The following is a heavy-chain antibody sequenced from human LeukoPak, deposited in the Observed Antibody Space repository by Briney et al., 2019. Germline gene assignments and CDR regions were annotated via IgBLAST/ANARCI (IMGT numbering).Heavy chain of an antibody. CDR1: GGSMSPYH. J-gene: IGHJ4*02. D-gene: IGHD3-3*01. V-gene: IGHV4-59*01. CDR2: IYYSGST. Sequence: SETLSLTCTVSGGSMSPYHWGWIRQPPGKGLEWTGYIYYSGSTNYNPSLKSRVTISVDTSKNQFSLKLSSVTAADTAVYYCARVASGYYEDYWGQGTLVTVSS. CDR3: ARVASGYYEDY.